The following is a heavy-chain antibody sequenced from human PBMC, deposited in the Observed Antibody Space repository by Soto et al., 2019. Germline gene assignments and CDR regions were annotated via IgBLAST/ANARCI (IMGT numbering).Heavy chain of an antibody. J-gene: IGHJ4*02. CDR1: GFTFTRYS. Sequence: GGSLRLSCAASGFTFTRYSMNWVRQAPGKGLEWVSSISSTTNYIYYGDSMKGRFTISRDNAQNSLYLEMHSLRAEDTAVHYCARESEDLTSNFDNWGQGTLVTVSS. CDR3: ARESEDLTSNFDN. CDR2: ISSTTNYI. V-gene: IGHV3-21*06.